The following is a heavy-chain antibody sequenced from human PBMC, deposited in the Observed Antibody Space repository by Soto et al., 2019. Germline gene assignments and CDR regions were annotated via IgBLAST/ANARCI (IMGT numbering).Heavy chain of an antibody. Sequence: SETLSLTCTVSGGSISSGGYYWSWIRQHPGKGLEWIGYIYYSGSTYYNPSLKSRVTISVDTSKNQFSLKLRSVTAADTAVYYCARDQGGDSSGYPSPFDYWGQGTLVTVSS. J-gene: IGHJ4*02. V-gene: IGHV4-31*03. D-gene: IGHD3-22*01. CDR1: GGSISSGGYY. CDR2: IYYSGST. CDR3: ARDQGGDSSGYPSPFDY.